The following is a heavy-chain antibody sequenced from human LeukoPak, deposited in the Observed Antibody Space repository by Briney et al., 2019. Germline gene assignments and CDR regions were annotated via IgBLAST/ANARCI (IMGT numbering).Heavy chain of an antibody. CDR2: IIPILGIA. CDR3: ARGGIVVVPAASNWFDP. J-gene: IGHJ5*02. V-gene: IGHV1-69*04. D-gene: IGHD2-2*01. CDR1: GGTFSSYA. Sequence: ASVKVSCKASGGTFSSYAISWVRQAPGQGLEWMGRIIPILGIANYAQKFQGRVTITADKSTSTAYMELSSLRSEDTAVYYCARGGIVVVPAASNWFDPWGQGTLVTVSS.